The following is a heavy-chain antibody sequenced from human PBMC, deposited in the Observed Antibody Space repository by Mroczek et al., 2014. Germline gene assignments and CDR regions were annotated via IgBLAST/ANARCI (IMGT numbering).Heavy chain of an antibody. CDR2: INHSGST. Sequence: QVQLQQWGAGLLKPSETLSLTCAVYGGSFSGYYWSWIRQPPGKGLEWIGEINHSGSTNYNPSLKSRVTISVDTSKNQFSLKLSSVTAADTAVYYCARGGRITIFGVVIWGDVWGQGTTVTVSS. D-gene: IGHD3-3*01. V-gene: IGHV4-34*01. CDR1: GGSFSGYY. J-gene: IGHJ6*02. CDR3: ARGGRITIFGVVIWGDV.